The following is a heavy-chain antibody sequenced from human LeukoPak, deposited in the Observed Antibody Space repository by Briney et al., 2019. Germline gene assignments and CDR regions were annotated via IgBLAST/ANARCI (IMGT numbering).Heavy chain of an antibody. Sequence: GGSLRLSCAASGFSGFSFSDYWMSWVRQTPGKGLEWVAIIRQDGTDKYYADSVKGRFTISRDNAKSSVSLQMNSLRAEDAAVYYCAKDAHDYSNYGWFDLWGQGTLVTVSS. CDR1: GFSGFSFSDYW. V-gene: IGHV3-7*04. CDR3: AKDAHDYSNYGWFDL. D-gene: IGHD4-11*01. J-gene: IGHJ5*02. CDR2: IRQDGTDK.